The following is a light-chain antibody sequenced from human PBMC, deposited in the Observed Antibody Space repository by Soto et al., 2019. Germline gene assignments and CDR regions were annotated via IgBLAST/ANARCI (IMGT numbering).Light chain of an antibody. CDR2: RAS. Sequence: IVVTQSPATRALSPFDRSTLSCLASQSVSSNLAWYQKKPGQAPRLLVWRASIRATDMAARFSGSGSGTEFTLTISSLQPEDFAVYYCQQYNNWPQTFGQGTKVDIK. V-gene: IGKV3-15*01. J-gene: IGKJ1*01. CDR3: QQYNNWPQT. CDR1: QSVSSN.